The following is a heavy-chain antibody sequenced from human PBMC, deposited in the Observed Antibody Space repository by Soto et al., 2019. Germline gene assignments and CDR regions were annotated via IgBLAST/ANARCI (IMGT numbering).Heavy chain of an antibody. CDR1: GYTFTSYG. CDR3: ERDGTLSWEQLYYYYGMDV. CDR2: ISAYNGNT. Sequence: ASVKVSCKASGYTFTSYGISWVRQAPGQGLEWMGWISAYNGNTNYAQKLQGRVTMTTDTSTSTAYMELRSLRSDDTAVYYCERDGTLSWEQLYYYYGMDVWGQGTTVTVS. J-gene: IGHJ6*02. D-gene: IGHD1-26*01. V-gene: IGHV1-18*01.